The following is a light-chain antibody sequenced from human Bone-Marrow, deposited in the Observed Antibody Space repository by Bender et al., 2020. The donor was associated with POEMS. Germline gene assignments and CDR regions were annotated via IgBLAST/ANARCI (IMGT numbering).Light chain of an antibody. CDR3: SSYTSTTTVV. CDR1: GSDVGGYDF. J-gene: IGLJ2*01. V-gene: IGLV2-14*03. Sequence: QSALTQPASVSGSPGQSITISCTGTGSDVGGYDFVSWYLLHPGKAPKLLIYNVNNRPSGVSNRFSGSKSGNTASLTISGLQAEDEADYYCSSYTSTTTVVFGGGTKLTVL. CDR2: NVN.